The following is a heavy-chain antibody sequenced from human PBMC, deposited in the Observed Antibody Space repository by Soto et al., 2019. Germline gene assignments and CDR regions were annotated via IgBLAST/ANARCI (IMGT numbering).Heavy chain of an antibody. CDR2: VSASGAKT. Sequence: QLLESGGGLVHPEASLRLSCAASGLGFNYYAMTWVRQAAGKGLEWVSSVSASGAKTRYADSVKGRFTISRDNSKNTQHLQMNGLRAEDSATYYCAKDCGEYPGYDGFDVWGHGTMVTVSS. J-gene: IGHJ3*01. CDR3: AKDCGEYPGYDGFDV. D-gene: IGHD4-17*01. CDR1: GLGFNYYA. V-gene: IGHV3-23*01.